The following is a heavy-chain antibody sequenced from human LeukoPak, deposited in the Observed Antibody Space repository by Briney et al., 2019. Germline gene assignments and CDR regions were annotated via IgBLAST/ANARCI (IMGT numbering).Heavy chain of an antibody. V-gene: IGHV1-69*13. D-gene: IGHD3-22*01. CDR1: GYTFTSYG. J-gene: IGHJ6*02. CDR2: LIPIFGTA. Sequence: ASVKVSCKASGYTFTSYGISWVRQAPGQGLEWMGGLIPIFGTANYAQKFQGRVTITADESTSTAYMELSSLRSEDTAVYYCARHSSGYYTTYYYYGMDVWGQGTTVTVSS. CDR3: ARHSSGYYTTYYYYGMDV.